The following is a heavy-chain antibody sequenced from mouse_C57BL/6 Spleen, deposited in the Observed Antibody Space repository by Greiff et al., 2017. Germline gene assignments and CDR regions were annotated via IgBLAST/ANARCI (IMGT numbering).Heavy chain of an antibody. V-gene: IGHV1-61*01. D-gene: IGHD1-1*01. CDR3: ARSGYGRSYGFAY. CDR1: GYTFTSYW. Sequence: VQLQQPGAELVRPGSSVKLSCKASGYTFTSYWMDWVKQRPGQGLEWIGNIYPSDSETHYNQKFKDKATLTVDKSSSTAYMQLSSLTSEDSAVYYCARSGYGRSYGFAYWGQGTLVTVSA. J-gene: IGHJ3*01. CDR2: IYPSDSET.